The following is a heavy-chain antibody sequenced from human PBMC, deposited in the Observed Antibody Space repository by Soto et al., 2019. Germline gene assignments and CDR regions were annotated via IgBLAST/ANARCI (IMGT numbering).Heavy chain of an antibody. CDR3: ARPAGLRGYGMDV. J-gene: IGHJ6*02. CDR1: GFTFSSYE. Sequence: GGSLRLSCPASGFTFSSYEMNWVRQAPGKGLEWVSYISSSGSTIYYADSVKGRFTISRDNAKNSLYLQMNSLRAEDTAVYYCARPAGLRGYGMDVWGQGTTVTVSS. D-gene: IGHD5-12*01. V-gene: IGHV3-48*03. CDR2: ISSSGSTI.